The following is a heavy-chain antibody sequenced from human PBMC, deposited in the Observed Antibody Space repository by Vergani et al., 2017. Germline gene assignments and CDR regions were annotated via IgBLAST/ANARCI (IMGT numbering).Heavy chain of an antibody. CDR1: GFTFSTYA. CDR3: ARDTRGPEGADY. Sequence: EVQLVESGGGLVKPGGSLRLSCAASGFTFSTYALNWVRQAPGKGLEWVSFISTSSSYIYYADSVKGRFTISRDNAKNSLYLQMNNLRAEDTAVYYCARDTRGPEGADYWGQGTLVTVSS. V-gene: IGHV3-21*02. D-gene: IGHD1-14*01. CDR2: ISTSSSYI. J-gene: IGHJ4*02.